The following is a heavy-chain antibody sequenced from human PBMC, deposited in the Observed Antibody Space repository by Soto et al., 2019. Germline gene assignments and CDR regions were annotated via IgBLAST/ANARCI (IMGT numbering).Heavy chain of an antibody. J-gene: IGHJ6*02. CDR3: ARDRSNSWYSVYYYYGMDV. V-gene: IGHV1-18*01. Sequence: ASVKVSCKASGYTFTSYGISWVRQAPGQGLEWMGWISAYNGNTNYAQKLQGRVTMTTDTSTSTAYMELRSLRSDDTAVYYCARDRSNSWYSVYYYYGMDVWGQGTTVTVSS. CDR2: ISAYNGNT. CDR1: GYTFTSYG. D-gene: IGHD6-13*01.